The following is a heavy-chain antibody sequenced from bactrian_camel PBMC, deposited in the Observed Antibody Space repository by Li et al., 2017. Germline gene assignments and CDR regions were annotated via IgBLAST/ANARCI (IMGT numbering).Heavy chain of an antibody. V-gene: IGHV3S40*01. D-gene: IGHD2*01. J-gene: IGHJ4*01. Sequence: VQLVESGGGLVQPGGSLRLSCAASGFTFSKSDMRWVRQAPGKGLEWVSSINSGSSSAHYADSVKGRLTTSRDNAKNTLYLQLNSLETEDTAVYYCASDNQLKIVGQGTQVTVS. CDR2: INSGSSSA. CDR1: GFTFSKSD.